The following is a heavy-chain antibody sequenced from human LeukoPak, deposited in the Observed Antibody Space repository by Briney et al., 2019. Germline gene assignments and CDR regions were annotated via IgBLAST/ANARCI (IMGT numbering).Heavy chain of an antibody. CDR3: ARGVKWLVPFDY. J-gene: IGHJ4*02. CDR1: GGSFSGYY. D-gene: IGHD6-19*01. V-gene: IGHV4-34*01. CDR2: INHSGST. Sequence: SETLSLTCAVYGGSFSGYYWSWIRQPPGKGLEWIGEINHSGSTNYNPSLKSRVTISVDTSKNQFSLKLSSVTAADTAVYYCARGVKWLVPFDYLGQGTLVTVSS.